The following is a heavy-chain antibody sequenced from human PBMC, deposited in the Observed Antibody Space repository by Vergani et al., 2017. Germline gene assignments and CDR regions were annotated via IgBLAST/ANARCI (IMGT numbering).Heavy chain of an antibody. Sequence: QVQLQESGPGLVKPSQTLSLTCTVSGGSTSSGSYYWSCIRQPAGKGLEWIGRIYNSGSTNYNPSLKSRVTISVDTSKNQFSLKRSSVTAADTAVYYCAREEVYGAGSYSQFDYWGQGTLVTVSS. CDR1: GGSTSSGSYY. CDR3: AREEVYGAGSYSQFDY. CDR2: IYNSGST. V-gene: IGHV4-61*02. D-gene: IGHD3-10*01. J-gene: IGHJ4*02.